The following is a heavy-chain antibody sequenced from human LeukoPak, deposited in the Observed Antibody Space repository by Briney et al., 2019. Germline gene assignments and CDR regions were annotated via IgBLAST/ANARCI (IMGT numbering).Heavy chain of an antibody. CDR2: IWYDGTNR. J-gene: IGHJ3*02. CDR3: ARDQDRAFDI. V-gene: IGHV3-33*01. Sequence: GGSLRVSCTTSGFTFSTYGMHWVRQAPGNGLEWVAVIWYDGTNRYYADSVKGRFTISRDNSKNTLYLQMNSMRAEDTAVYYCARDQDRAFDIWGQGTMVTVSS. CDR1: GFTFSTYG.